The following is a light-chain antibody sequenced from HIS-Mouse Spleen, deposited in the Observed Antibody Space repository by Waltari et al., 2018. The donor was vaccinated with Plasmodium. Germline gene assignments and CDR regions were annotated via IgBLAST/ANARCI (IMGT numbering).Light chain of an antibody. CDR2: EDS. Sequence: SYELTQPPSASVSPGQTARITCSGDALPTKYAYWYQQKSGQAPVLVIYEDSKRPYGIPERFSGSSSGTMATLTISGAQVEDEADYYCYSTDSSGNHRVFGGGTKLTVL. CDR1: ALPTKY. CDR3: YSTDSSGNHRV. V-gene: IGLV3-10*01. J-gene: IGLJ3*02.